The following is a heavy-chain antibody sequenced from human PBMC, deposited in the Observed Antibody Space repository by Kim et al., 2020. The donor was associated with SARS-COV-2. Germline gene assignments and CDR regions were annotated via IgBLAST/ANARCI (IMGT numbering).Heavy chain of an antibody. Sequence: SETLSLTCTVSGGSISSYYWSWIRQPPGKGLEWIGYIYYSGSTNYNPSLKSRVTISVDTSKNQFSLKLSSVTAADTAVYYCAREGGGYDDANAFDIWGQGTMVTVSS. D-gene: IGHD5-12*01. CDR2: IYYSGST. V-gene: IGHV4-59*01. J-gene: IGHJ3*02. CDR3: AREGGGYDDANAFDI. CDR1: GGSISSYY.